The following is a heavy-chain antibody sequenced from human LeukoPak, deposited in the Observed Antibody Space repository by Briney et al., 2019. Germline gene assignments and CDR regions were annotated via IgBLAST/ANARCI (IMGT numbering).Heavy chain of an antibody. CDR2: ISSSSSTI. D-gene: IGHD6-13*01. J-gene: IGHJ5*02. CDR1: GFTFSSYA. V-gene: IGHV3-48*01. CDR3: ARVGGRDSSSWYRYNWFDP. Sequence: GGSLRLSCAASGFTFSSYAMHWVRQAPGKGLEWVSYISSSSSTIYYADSVKGRFTISRDNAKNSLYLQMNSLRAEDTAVYYCARVGGRDSSSWYRYNWFDPWGQGTLVTVPS.